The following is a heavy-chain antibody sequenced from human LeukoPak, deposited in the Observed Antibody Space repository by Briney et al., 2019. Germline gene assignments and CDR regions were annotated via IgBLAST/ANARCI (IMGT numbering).Heavy chain of an antibody. CDR1: GFTFSSYG. CDR2: ISYDGSNK. Sequence: GGSLRLSCAASGFTFSSYGMHWVRQAPGKGLEWVAVISYDGSNKYYADSVKGRFTISRDNSKNTLYLQMNSLRAEDTAVYYCAGEGNTARFDYWGQGTLVTVSS. D-gene: IGHD5-18*01. V-gene: IGHV3-30*03. CDR3: AGEGNTARFDY. J-gene: IGHJ4*02.